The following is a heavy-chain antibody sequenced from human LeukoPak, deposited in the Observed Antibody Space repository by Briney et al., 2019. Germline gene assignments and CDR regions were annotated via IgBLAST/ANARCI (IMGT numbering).Heavy chain of an antibody. D-gene: IGHD1-1*01. CDR2: IGAAGAHT. Sequence: GGSLRLSCAASGFRFSYHDMHWVRQAPGKGLEFVSSIGAAGAHTFYADSLKGRFTISRDNFKSTIYLQMDGLRPADSAVYYCAKELAGTKTGGFDIWGQGTVVTVTS. J-gene: IGHJ3*02. V-gene: IGHV3-64*02. CDR1: GFRFSYHD. CDR3: AKELAGTKTGGFDI.